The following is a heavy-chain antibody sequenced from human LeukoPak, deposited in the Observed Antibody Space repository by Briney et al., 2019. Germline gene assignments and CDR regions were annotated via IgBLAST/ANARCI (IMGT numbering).Heavy chain of an antibody. CDR3: ARGDGNWFDP. Sequence: SETLSLTCTVSGGSISSYYWSWIRQPPGKGLEWIGYIYYSGSTNYNPSLKSRVTISVDTSKNQFSLTLNSVTAADTAVYYCARGDGNWFDPWGQGTLVTVSS. CDR1: GGSISSYY. D-gene: IGHD5-24*01. CDR2: IYYSGST. J-gene: IGHJ5*02. V-gene: IGHV4-59*01.